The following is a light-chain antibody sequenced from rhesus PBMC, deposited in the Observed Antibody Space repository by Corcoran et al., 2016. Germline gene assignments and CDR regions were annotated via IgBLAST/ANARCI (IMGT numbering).Light chain of an antibody. J-gene: IGKJ4*01. Sequence: DIQMTQSPSSLSASVGDRVTITCRASQGISNHLAWYQQKPGEAPKLLIYFASGLQSGIPSRFSGSGSGTAFTLTISSLQSEDFATYYCQHYYSSPPTFGGGTRVELK. CDR1: QGISNH. CDR2: FAS. CDR3: QHYYSSPPT. V-gene: IGKV1S17*01.